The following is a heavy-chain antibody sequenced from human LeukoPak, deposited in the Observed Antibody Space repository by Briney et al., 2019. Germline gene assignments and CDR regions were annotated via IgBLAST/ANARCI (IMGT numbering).Heavy chain of an antibody. CDR3: ARSASSSWYGLDV. D-gene: IGHD6-13*01. CDR2: ISSSSTHI. Sequence: GGSLRLSCAASGFTFSSYNMHWVRQAPGKGLEWVSSISSSSTHIYYADFLKGRSTISRDNAKNSLYLQVNSLRAEDTSAYYCARSASSSWYGLDVWGQGTTVTVSS. CDR1: GFTFSSYN. J-gene: IGHJ6*02. V-gene: IGHV3-21*01.